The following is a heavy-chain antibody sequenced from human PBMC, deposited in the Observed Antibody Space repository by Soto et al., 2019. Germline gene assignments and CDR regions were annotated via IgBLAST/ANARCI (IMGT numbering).Heavy chain of an antibody. D-gene: IGHD2-2*01. Sequence: QVQLVQSGAEVKKPGASVKVSCKASGYTFTSYGISWVRQAPGQGLEWMGWISAYNGNTNYAQKLQGRVTMTTDTPTSTASMELRSLRSDDTAVYYCARDKASSLCRISTSCYRGGVDYWGQGTLVTVSS. J-gene: IGHJ4*02. CDR1: GYTFTSYG. CDR2: ISAYNGNT. V-gene: IGHV1-18*01. CDR3: ARDKASSLCRISTSCYRGGVDY.